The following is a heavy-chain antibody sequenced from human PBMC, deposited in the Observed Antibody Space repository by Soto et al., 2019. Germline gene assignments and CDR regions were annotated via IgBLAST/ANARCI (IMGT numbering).Heavy chain of an antibody. CDR3: AKDRRSGEKYGYFDY. D-gene: IGHD3-3*01. V-gene: IGHV3-23*01. CDR2: ISGSGGNT. CDR1: GFTFSNCG. J-gene: IGHJ4*02. Sequence: GGSLRLSCGASGFTFSNCGMSWLRQAPGKGLEWVSSISGSGGNTYYADSMKGRFTISRDNSKDTLYLQMNSLRAEDTAVYYCAKDRRSGEKYGYFDYWGQGYLVTVSS.